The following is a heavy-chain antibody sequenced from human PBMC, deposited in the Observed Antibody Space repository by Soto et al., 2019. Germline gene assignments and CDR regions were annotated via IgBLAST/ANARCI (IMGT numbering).Heavy chain of an antibody. CDR3: AKDLGYSYGRISVYYFDY. D-gene: IGHD5-18*01. CDR1: GFTFSSYG. V-gene: IGHV3-30*18. J-gene: IGHJ4*02. Sequence: QVQLVESGGGMVQPGRSLRLSCAASGFTFSSYGMHWVRQAPGKGLEWVAVISYDGSNKYYADSVKGRFTISRDNSKNPLYLQMNSLRAEDTAVYYCAKDLGYSYGRISVYYFDYWGQGTLVTVSS. CDR2: ISYDGSNK.